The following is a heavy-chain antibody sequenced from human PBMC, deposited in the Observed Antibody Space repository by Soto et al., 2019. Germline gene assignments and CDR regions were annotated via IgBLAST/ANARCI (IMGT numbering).Heavy chain of an antibody. CDR1: CGSISSSSYC. V-gene: IGHV4-39*02. CDR2: IYYSGST. J-gene: IGHJ4*02. Sequence: SETLSLTGTVSCGSISSSSYCWGWIRQPPGKGLEWIGSIYYSGSTYYNPSLKIRVTIPVDTSKNQFSLKTEDTAVYYCAKERTGSSRYELDYWGQGTLVTVSS. D-gene: IGHD6-13*01. CDR3: AKERTGSSRYELDY.